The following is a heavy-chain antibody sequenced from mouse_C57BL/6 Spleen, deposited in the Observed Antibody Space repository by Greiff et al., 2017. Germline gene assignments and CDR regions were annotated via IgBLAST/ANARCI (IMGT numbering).Heavy chain of an antibody. CDR3: TRDRDITTVVATDFDV. V-gene: IGHV5-9-1*02. J-gene: IGHJ1*03. D-gene: IGHD1-1*01. CDR2: ISSGGDYI. CDR1: GFTFSSHA. Sequence: EVKLMESGEGLVKPGGSLKLSCAASGFTFSSHAMSWVRQTPEKRLEWVAYISSGGDYIYYADTVKGRFTISRDNARNTLYLQMSSLKSEDTAMYYCTRDRDITTVVATDFDVWGTGTTVTVAS.